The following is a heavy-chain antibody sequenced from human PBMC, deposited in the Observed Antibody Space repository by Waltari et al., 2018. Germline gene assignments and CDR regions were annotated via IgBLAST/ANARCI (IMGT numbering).Heavy chain of an antibody. CDR3: ASGGDSSGYYSRNAFDI. CDR1: GGSISSSNW. CDR2: IYHSGST. Sequence: QVQLQQWGAGLLKPSETLSLTCAVSGGSISSSNWWSWVRQPPGKGLEWIGEIYHSGSTNYNPSLKSRVTISVDKSKNQFSLKLSSVTAADTAVYYCASGGDSSGYYSRNAFDIWGQGTMVTVSS. J-gene: IGHJ3*02. D-gene: IGHD3-22*01. V-gene: IGHV4-4*02.